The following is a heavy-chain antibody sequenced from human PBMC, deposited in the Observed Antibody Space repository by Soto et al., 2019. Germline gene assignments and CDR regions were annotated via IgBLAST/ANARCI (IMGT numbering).Heavy chain of an antibody. J-gene: IGHJ4*02. CDR2: ISGSGGST. Sequence: GGSLRLSCAASGFTFSSYAMSWVRQAPGKGLEWVSAISGSGGSTYYADSVKGRFTISRDNSKNTLYLQMNSLRAEDTAVYYCAKDVSPKGYYDSSGYDYWGQGTLVTV. CDR1: GFTFSSYA. CDR3: AKDVSPKGYYDSSGYDY. V-gene: IGHV3-23*01. D-gene: IGHD3-22*01.